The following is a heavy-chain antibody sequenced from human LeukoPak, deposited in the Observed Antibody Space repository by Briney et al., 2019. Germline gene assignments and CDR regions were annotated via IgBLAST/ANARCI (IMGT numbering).Heavy chain of an antibody. CDR1: GGSFSDYY. Sequence: PSETLSLTCAVYGGSFSDYYWSWIRQSAGKGLEWIGRIYITGSTTYNPSLKSRVTMSLDTSKNQFSLKLSSVTAADTAVYYCARDSGTTGEVKFDPWGQGTLVTVSS. CDR2: IYITGST. D-gene: IGHD3-10*01. CDR3: ARDSGTTGEVKFDP. J-gene: IGHJ5*02. V-gene: IGHV4-4*07.